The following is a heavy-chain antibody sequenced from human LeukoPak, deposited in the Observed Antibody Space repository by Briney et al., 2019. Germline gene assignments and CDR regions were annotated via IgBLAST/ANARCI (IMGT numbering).Heavy chain of an antibody. D-gene: IGHD3-10*01. J-gene: IGHJ3*02. CDR2: MHYSGIQ. CDR3: ARHGGSAFYFHHQRAFDI. V-gene: IGHV4-59*08. Sequence: SETLSLTCIVTGGSIGDYYWRWIRQAPGRGLEWIAYMHYSGIQNYNPSLKSRATVSIATSINQFSLRVHSVTAADTAVYYCARHGGSAFYFHHQRAFDIWGQGTVVTVSS. CDR1: GGSIGDYY.